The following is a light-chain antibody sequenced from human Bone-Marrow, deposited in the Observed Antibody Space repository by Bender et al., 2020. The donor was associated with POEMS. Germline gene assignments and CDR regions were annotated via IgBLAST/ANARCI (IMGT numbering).Light chain of an antibody. Sequence: SALTQPASVSGSPGQSITISCTGTSNDVGRYDHVSWYQQYPGEAPKLLIYRVTRRPSEISDRFSGSKSGYTASLTISHLQTADEADYFCCSYTSSSTVVFGGGTKLTVL. CDR1: SNDVGRYDH. CDR3: CSYTSSSTVV. J-gene: IGLJ2*01. CDR2: RVT. V-gene: IGLV2-14*02.